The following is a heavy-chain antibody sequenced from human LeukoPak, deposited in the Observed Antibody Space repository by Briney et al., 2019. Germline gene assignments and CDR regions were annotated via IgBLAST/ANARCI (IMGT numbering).Heavy chain of an antibody. CDR3: ARRRGYSYGPLDY. CDR1: GGSFSGYY. V-gene: IGHV4-34*01. J-gene: IGHJ4*02. CDR2: INHSGST. D-gene: IGHD5-18*01. Sequence: SETLSLTCAVYGGSFSGYYWSWIRQPPGKGLEWIGEINHSGSTNYNPSLKSRVTISVDTSKNQFSLKLSSVTAADTAVYYCARRRGYSYGPLDYWGQGTLFTVSS.